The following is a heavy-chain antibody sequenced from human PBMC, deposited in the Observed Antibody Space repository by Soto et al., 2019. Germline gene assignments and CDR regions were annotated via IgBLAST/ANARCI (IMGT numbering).Heavy chain of an antibody. V-gene: IGHV4-4*07. CDR3: ASTTYYYDSSGYSVFDY. CDR2: IYTSGST. Sequence: SETLSLTCTVSGGSISSYYWSWIRQPAGKGLEWIGRIYTSGSTNYNPSLKSRVTMSVDTSKNQFSLKLSSVTAADTAVYYCASTTYYYDSSGYSVFDYWGQGTLVTVSS. CDR1: GGSISSYY. D-gene: IGHD3-22*01. J-gene: IGHJ4*02.